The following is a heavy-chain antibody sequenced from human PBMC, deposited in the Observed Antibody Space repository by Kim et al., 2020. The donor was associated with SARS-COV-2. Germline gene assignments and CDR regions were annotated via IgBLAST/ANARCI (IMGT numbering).Heavy chain of an antibody. D-gene: IGHD2-8*01. CDR3: ARDSRFYCTNGVCFDALDF. CDR2: LNTDTGKP. V-gene: IGHV7-4-1*02. CDR1: GYSITTYA. J-gene: IGHJ3*01. Sequence: ASVKVSCKASGYSITTYAMNWVRQVPGQGLEWMGWLNTDTGKPAYAQGFTGRFVFSLDTSVSTAYLQINSLKAEDTAVYYCARDSRFYCTNGVCFDALDFWGQGTMVTVSS.